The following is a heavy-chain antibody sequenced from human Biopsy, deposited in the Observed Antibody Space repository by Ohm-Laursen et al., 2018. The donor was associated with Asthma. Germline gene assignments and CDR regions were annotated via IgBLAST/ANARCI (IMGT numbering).Heavy chain of an antibody. D-gene: IGHD6-19*01. CDR2: IMTVFGTT. Sequence: VKISCKAPGGTLSNFAISWVRQAPGQGLEWLGGIMTVFGTTNYAQKFQGRVTITADESTSTAYMEVTSLRSEDTAIYYCARCQVGYSSGWSLLLKKIYYSGMDVWGQGTAATVSS. J-gene: IGHJ6*02. CDR3: ARCQVGYSSGWSLLLKKIYYSGMDV. V-gene: IGHV1-69*13. CDR1: GGTLSNFA.